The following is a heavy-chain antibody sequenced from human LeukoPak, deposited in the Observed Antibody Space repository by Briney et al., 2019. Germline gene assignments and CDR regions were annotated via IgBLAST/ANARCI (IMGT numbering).Heavy chain of an antibody. D-gene: IGHD2-15*01. CDR3: AKDSEEWWSAFDI. CDR2: ISGSGGST. J-gene: IGHJ3*02. V-gene: IGHV3-23*01. CDR1: GFTVSSNY. Sequence: GGSLRLSCAASGFTVSSNYMSWVRQAPGEGLEWVSAISGSGGSTYYADSVKGRFTISRDNSKNTLYLQMNSLRAEDTAVYYCAKDSEEWWSAFDIWGQGTMVTVSS.